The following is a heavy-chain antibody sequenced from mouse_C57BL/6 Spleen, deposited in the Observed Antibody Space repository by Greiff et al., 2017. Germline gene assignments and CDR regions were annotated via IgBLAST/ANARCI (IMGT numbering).Heavy chain of an antibody. V-gene: IGHV1-22*01. CDR2: INPNNGGT. J-gene: IGHJ3*01. D-gene: IGHD3-1*01. CDR1: GYTFTDYN. CDR3: ARPHGHGGFAY. Sequence: EVQLQESGPELVKPGASVKMSCKASGYTFTDYNMHWVKQSHGKSLEWIGYINPNNGGTSYNQKFKGKATLTVNKSSSTAYMELRSLTSEDSAVYDCARPHGHGGFAYCGQGTLVTVSA.